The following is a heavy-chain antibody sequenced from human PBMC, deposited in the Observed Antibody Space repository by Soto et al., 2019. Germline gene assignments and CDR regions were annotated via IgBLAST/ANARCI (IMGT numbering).Heavy chain of an antibody. V-gene: IGHV3-30-3*01. J-gene: IGHJ6*02. CDR2: ISYDGSNK. D-gene: IGHD2-2*02. Sequence: QVQLVESGGGVVQPGRSLRLSCAASGFTFSSYAMYWVRQAPGKGLEWVAVISYDGSNKYYADSVKGRFTISRDNSKNTLYLQMNSLRAEDTAVYYCARYRDQLLYRHQYGMDVWGQGTTVTVSS. CDR3: ARYRDQLLYRHQYGMDV. CDR1: GFTFSSYA.